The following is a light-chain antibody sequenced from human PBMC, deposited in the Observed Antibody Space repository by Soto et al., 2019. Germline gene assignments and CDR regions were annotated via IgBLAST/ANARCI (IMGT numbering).Light chain of an antibody. J-gene: IGLJ1*01. Sequence: QSALTQPRSVSGSPGQSVTISCTGTSSDVGGYNYVSWYQQHPGKAPKVMIYDVSKRPSGVPDRLSGSKSGNTASLTVSGLQAEDEADYYCSSYAGSNNPYVFGTGTKVTVL. CDR2: DVS. V-gene: IGLV2-11*01. CDR3: SSYAGSNNPYV. CDR1: SSDVGGYNY.